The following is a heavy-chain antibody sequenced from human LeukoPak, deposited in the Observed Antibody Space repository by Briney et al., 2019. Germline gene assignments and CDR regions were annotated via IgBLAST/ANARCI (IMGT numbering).Heavy chain of an antibody. D-gene: IGHD4-17*01. CDR2: INQDGSEK. V-gene: IGHV3-7*05. CDR3: AAGDKTTVTTTFDY. Sequence: GGSLRLPCAVSGFTFSRYWMSWVRQAPGKGLEWVANINQDGSEKYYVDSVKGRFTISSDNAKNSLYLQMNSLRVEDTAVYYCAAGDKTTVTTTFDYWGQGTLVTVSS. CDR1: GFTFSRYW. J-gene: IGHJ4*02.